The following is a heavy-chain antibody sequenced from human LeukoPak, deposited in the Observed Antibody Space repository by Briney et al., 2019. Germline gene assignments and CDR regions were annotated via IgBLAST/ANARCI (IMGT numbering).Heavy chain of an antibody. Sequence: SETLSLTCAVYGGSFSGYYWSWIRQPPGKGLEWIGEINHSGNTNYNSSLKSRVSMSVDTSKNQFSLKLSSVTAADTAVYYCARRSCSGGTCYESRGWFDSWGQGTLVTVSS. V-gene: IGHV4-34*01. J-gene: IGHJ5*01. CDR1: GGSFSGYY. CDR2: INHSGNT. CDR3: ARRSCSGGTCYESRGWFDS. D-gene: IGHD2-15*01.